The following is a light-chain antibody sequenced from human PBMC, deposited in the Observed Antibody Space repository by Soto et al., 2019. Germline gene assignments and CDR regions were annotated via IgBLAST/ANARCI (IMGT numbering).Light chain of an antibody. J-gene: IGKJ1*01. CDR3: QQYGSSPPWT. V-gene: IGKV3-20*01. CDR1: QSVSSSY. Sequence: EIVLTQSPGTLSLSPGERATLSCRASQSVSSSYLAWYQQKPGQAPRLLIYGASSRATGITDRFSGSGSGTEFTLTISRLEPKDFAMYYCQQYGSSPPWTFGHGTKVEIK. CDR2: GAS.